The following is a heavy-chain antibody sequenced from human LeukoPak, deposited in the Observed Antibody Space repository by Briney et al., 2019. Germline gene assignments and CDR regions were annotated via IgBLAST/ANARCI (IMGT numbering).Heavy chain of an antibody. CDR2: INHSGST. V-gene: IGHV4-34*01. CDR1: GGSFSGYY. J-gene: IGHJ4*02. CDR3: ARVTDDSSSWYYYYFDY. Sequence: PSETLSLTCAVYGGSFSGYYWSWIRQPPGKGLEWIGEINHSGSTNYNPSLKSRVTISVDTSKNQFSLKLSSVTAADTAVYYCARVTDDSSSWYYYYFDYWGQGTLVTVSS. D-gene: IGHD6-13*01.